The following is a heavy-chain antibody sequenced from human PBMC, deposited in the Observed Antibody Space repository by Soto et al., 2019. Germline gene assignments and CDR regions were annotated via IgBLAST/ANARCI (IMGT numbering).Heavy chain of an antibody. CDR3: ARGHGVIIGAMDV. V-gene: IGHV1-18*01. CDR2: ISSYNIDT. Sequence: ASVKVSCRSSGYRFETYAMSWVRQAPGQGLEWMGWISSYNIDTYYAPKFQDRVTMTKDTSTGTAYMELRSLRSDDTAVYYCARGHGVIIGAMDVWGQGTTVTVSS. CDR1: GYRFETYA. J-gene: IGHJ6*02. D-gene: IGHD3-3*01.